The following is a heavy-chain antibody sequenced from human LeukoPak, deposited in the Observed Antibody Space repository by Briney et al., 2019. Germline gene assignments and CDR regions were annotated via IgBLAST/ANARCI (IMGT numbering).Heavy chain of an antibody. J-gene: IGHJ5*02. Sequence: SETLSLTCTVSGASISSYTWSWTRQPAGMGLEWIGRIYSSGTTNYNPSFESRVTMSVDTSKNQFSLKVYSVTAADTAVYYCARETHNTGWNGDLWGQGTLVTVSS. CDR2: IYSSGTT. D-gene: IGHD1-1*01. V-gene: IGHV4-4*07. CDR1: GASISSYT. CDR3: ARETHNTGWNGDL.